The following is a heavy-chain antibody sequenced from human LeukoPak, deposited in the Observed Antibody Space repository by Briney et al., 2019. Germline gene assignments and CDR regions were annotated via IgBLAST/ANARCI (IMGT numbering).Heavy chain of an antibody. CDR3: ATLGRGIAAAFDY. Sequence: PSETLSLTCAVYGGSFSGYYWSWIRQPPGKGLEWIGEINHSGSTNYNPSLKSRVTISVDTSKNQFSLKLSSVTAADTAVYYCATLGRGIAAAFDYWGQGTLVTVSS. CDR2: INHSGST. CDR1: GGSFSGYY. J-gene: IGHJ4*02. V-gene: IGHV4-34*01. D-gene: IGHD6-13*01.